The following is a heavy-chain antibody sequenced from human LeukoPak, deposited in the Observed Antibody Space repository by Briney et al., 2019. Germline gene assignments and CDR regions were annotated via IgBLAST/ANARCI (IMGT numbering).Heavy chain of an antibody. CDR2: ISGTSSYI. CDR3: ARSSGWYHRGPDYYYYYMDV. Sequence: PGGSLRFSCAASGFIFNSHSMNWVRQAPGKGLEWVSSISGTSSYIYYADSVKSRFTISRDNAKNSLYLQMNSLRAEDTAVYYCARSSGWYHRGPDYYYYYMDVWGKGTTVTVS. J-gene: IGHJ6*03. CDR1: GFIFNSHS. V-gene: IGHV3-21*01. D-gene: IGHD6-19*01.